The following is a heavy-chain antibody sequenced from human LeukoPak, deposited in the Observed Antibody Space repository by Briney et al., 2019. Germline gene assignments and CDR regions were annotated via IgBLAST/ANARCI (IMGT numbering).Heavy chain of an antibody. D-gene: IGHD3-3*01. CDR3: ARDRADHTIFHP. Sequence: SVKVSCKASGGTFSSYAISWVRQAPGQGLEWMGGIIPIFGTANYARKFQGRVTITTDESTSTAYMELSSLRSEDTAVYYCARDRADHTIFHPWGREPWSPSPQ. CDR1: GGTFSSYA. V-gene: IGHV1-69*05. CDR2: IIPIFGTA. J-gene: IGHJ5*02.